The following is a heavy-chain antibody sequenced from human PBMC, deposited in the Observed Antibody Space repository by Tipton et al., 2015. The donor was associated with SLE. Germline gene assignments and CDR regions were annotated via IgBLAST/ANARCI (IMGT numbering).Heavy chain of an antibody. Sequence: TLSLTCTVSDYSISSAYYCAWIRQPPGKGPEWIGSSYHSGSTFYDPSLNSRVSISVDTSKNQFSLTLTSVTAADTAIYYCARVYSGSYYKAFDFWGQGTLVTVSS. D-gene: IGHD1-26*01. J-gene: IGHJ3*01. CDR2: SYHSGST. CDR1: DYSISSAYY. CDR3: ARVYSGSYYKAFDF. V-gene: IGHV4-38-2*02.